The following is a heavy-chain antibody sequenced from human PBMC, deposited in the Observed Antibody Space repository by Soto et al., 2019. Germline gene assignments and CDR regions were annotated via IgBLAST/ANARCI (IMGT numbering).Heavy chain of an antibody. CDR1: GFTFSNAW. J-gene: IGHJ4*02. CDR3: TTDTSSGWFYYFDY. CDR2: IKSKTDGGTT. V-gene: IGHV3-15*07. D-gene: IGHD6-19*01. Sequence: GGSLRLSCAASGFTFSNAWMNWVRQAPGKGLEWVGRIKSKTDGGTTDYAAPVKGRFTISRDDSKNTLYLQMNSLKTEDTAVYYCTTDTSSGWFYYFDYWGQGTLVTVSS.